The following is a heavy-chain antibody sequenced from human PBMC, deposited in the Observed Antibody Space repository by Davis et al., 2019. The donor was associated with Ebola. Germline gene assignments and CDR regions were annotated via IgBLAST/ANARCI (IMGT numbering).Heavy chain of an antibody. CDR3: ARGTVRDYYYGMDV. CDR2: IKPDGSEK. J-gene: IGHJ6*02. Sequence: GGSLRLSCAASGFIFSSYWMSWVRQAPGKGLEWVANIKPDGSEKYYVDSVKGRFTMSRDNAKNSLYLQMNSLRAEDTAVYYCARGTVRDYYYGMDVWSQGTTVTVSS. V-gene: IGHV3-7*04. CDR1: GFIFSSYW. D-gene: IGHD4-17*01.